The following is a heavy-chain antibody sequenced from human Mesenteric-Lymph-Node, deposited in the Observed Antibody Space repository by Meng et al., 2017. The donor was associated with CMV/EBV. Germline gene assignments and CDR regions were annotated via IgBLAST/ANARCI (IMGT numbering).Heavy chain of an antibody. CDR1: GFTFSSYA. CDR2: ISWNGGST. CDR3: ARVAPAGRGMDV. Sequence: GESLKISCAASGFTFSSYAMHWVRQAPGKGLEWVSGISWNGGSTDYLNSVKGRFTISRDNAKNSLFLQMNSLRVDDTAVYYCARVAPAGRGMDVWGQGTTVTVSS. V-gene: IGHV3-48*04. D-gene: IGHD6-13*01. J-gene: IGHJ6*02.